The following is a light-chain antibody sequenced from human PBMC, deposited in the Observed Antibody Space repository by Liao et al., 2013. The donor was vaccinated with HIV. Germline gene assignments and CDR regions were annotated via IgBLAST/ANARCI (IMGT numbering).Light chain of an antibody. J-gene: IGLJ3*02. CDR2: KDT. CDR1: ALPTQY. CDR3: QSADTTSNYRV. V-gene: IGLV3-25*03. Sequence: SYDLTQPPSVSVSPGQTARITCSGEALPTQYSHWYQKRPGQAPIVLIYKDTERPSGIPERFSGSSSGTTVTLTISGVQAEDEADYYCQSADTTSNYRVFGGGTKLTVL.